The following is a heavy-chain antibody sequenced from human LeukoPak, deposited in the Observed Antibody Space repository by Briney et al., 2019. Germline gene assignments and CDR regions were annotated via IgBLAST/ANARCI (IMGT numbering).Heavy chain of an antibody. Sequence: GGSLRLSCAASGFTFSNAWMSWVRQAPGKGLEWVGRIKSKTNGGTTDYAAPVKGRFTISRDDSKNTLYLQMNSLKTEDTAVYYCTTDREVTPDFDYWGQGTLVTVSS. V-gene: IGHV3-15*01. J-gene: IGHJ4*02. CDR1: GFTFSNAW. CDR3: TTDREVTPDFDY. D-gene: IGHD2-21*02. CDR2: IKSKTNGGTT.